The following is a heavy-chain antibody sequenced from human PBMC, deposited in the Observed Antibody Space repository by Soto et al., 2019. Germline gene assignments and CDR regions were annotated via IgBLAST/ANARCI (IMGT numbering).Heavy chain of an antibody. D-gene: IGHD3-16*01. CDR1: GGSMRGQH. V-gene: IGHV4-59*08. Sequence: QVQLQESGPGLVKPSETLSLTCTVSGGSMRGQHWSWIRQPPGKGLEWSGHHSDSTNYNPSLKSRITVSTETYKNQFSPKLSSVTAADTAVYYCATSTVGVGGRGYWCQGTLVTVYS. CDR3: ATSTVGVGGRGY. CDR2: HHSDST. J-gene: IGHJ4*02.